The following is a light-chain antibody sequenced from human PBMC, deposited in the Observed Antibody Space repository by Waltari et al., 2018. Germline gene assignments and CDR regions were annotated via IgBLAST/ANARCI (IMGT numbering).Light chain of an antibody. V-gene: IGLV2-14*01. CDR2: DVS. CDR3: SSYTSSSTPYV. Sequence: QSALTQPASVSGSPGQSITISCTGPSSDVGGYNYVSWYQQHPGKAPKLRIYDVSKRPSGVSNRFSGSKSGNTASLTISGLQAEDEADYYCSSYTSSSTPYVFGTGTKVTVL. J-gene: IGLJ1*01. CDR1: SSDVGGYNY.